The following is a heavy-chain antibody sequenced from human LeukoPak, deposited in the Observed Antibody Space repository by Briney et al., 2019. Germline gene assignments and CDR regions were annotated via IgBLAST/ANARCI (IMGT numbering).Heavy chain of an antibody. V-gene: IGHV4-39*01. CDR3: ATPVAGSYWYFDL. J-gene: IGHJ2*01. Sequence: PSETLSLTCTVSGGSISSSSYYWGWIRQPPGKELEWIGSIYYSGSTYYNPSLKSRVTISVDTSKNQFSLKLSSVTAADTAVYYCATPVAGSYWYFDLWGRGTLVTVSS. CDR1: GGSISSSSYY. CDR2: IYYSGST. D-gene: IGHD6-19*01.